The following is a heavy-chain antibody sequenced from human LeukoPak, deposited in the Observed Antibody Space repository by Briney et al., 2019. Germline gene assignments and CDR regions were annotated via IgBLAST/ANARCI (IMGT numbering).Heavy chain of an antibody. D-gene: IGHD3-9*01. CDR1: GFTFSNYA. CDR2: ISGSGGST. V-gene: IGHV3-23*01. J-gene: IGHJ4*02. Sequence: PGGSLRLSCTASGFTFSNYAMSWVRQAPGKGLEWVSAISGSGGSTFNADSVKGRFTISRDNSKNTLYLQMNSLRAEDTAVYYCAKDVFELYDIYDHWGQETLVTVSS. CDR3: AKDVFELYDIYDH.